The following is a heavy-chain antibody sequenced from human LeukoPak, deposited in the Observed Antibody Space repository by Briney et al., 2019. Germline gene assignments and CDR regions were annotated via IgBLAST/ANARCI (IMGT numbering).Heavy chain of an antibody. CDR1: GGSISSHY. J-gene: IGHJ4*02. CDR3: ARGDQEFDY. CDR2: IYYSGST. Sequence: SETLSLTCTVSGGSISSHYWSWIRQPPGKGLEWIGYIYYSGSTNYNPSLESRVTITVDTSKNQFALGLTSLTAADTAVYYCARGDQEFDYWGQGTRVTVSS. V-gene: IGHV4-59*11.